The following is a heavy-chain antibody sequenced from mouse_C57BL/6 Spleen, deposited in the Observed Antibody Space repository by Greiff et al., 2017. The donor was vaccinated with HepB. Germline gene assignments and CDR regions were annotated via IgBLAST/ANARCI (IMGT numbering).Heavy chain of an antibody. D-gene: IGHD3-1*01. CDR1: GYTFTSYW. V-gene: IGHV1-64*01. J-gene: IGHJ2*01. CDR3: ARRATAGYFDY. Sequence: VQLQQPGAELVKPGASVKLSCKASGYTFTSYWMHWVKQRPGQGLEWIGMIHPNSGSTNYNEKFKSKATLTVDKSSSTAYMQLSSLTSEDSAVYYCARRATAGYFDYWGQGTTLTVSS. CDR2: IHPNSGST.